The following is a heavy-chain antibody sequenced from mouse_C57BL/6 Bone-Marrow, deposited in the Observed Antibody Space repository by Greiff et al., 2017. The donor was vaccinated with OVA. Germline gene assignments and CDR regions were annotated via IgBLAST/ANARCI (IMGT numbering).Heavy chain of an antibody. D-gene: IGHD2-4*01. V-gene: IGHV1-53*01. CDR2: INPSNGGT. CDR1: GYTFTSYW. J-gene: IGHJ3*01. Sequence: QVQLQQPGTELVKPGASVKLSCKASGYTFTSYWMHWVKQRPGQGLEWIGNINPSNGGTNYNEKFKSKATLTVDKSSSTAYMQLSRLSSEDSAVYYCARKGVDDYDWFAYWGQGTLVTVSA. CDR3: ARKGVDDYDWFAY.